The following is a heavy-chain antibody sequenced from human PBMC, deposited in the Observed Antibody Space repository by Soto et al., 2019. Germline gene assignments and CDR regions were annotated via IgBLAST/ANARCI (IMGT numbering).Heavy chain of an antibody. CDR2: ISYDGSNK. J-gene: IGHJ4*02. V-gene: IGHV3-30-3*01. D-gene: IGHD6-19*01. CDR3: ARGAGIAVAGTSFEY. CDR1: GFTFSSYT. Sequence: QVQLVESGGGVVQPGRSLRLSCAASGFTFSSYTMHWVRQAPGKGLEWVAAISYDGSNKYYADSVKGRFTISRDNSKNTLYVQMNSQRGEDTAVYYCARGAGIAVAGTSFEYWGQGTLVTVSS.